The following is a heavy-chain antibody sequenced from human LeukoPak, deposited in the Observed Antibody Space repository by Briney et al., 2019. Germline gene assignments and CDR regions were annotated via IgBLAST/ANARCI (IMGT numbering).Heavy chain of an antibody. Sequence: SETLSLTRTVSGGSISSGDYYWSWIRQPPGKGLEWIGYIYYSGSTYYNPSLKSRVTISVDTSKNQFSLKLSSVTAADTAVYYCARGTRITIFGVVQGDAFDIWGQGTMVTVSS. CDR3: ARGTRITIFGVVQGDAFDI. V-gene: IGHV4-30-4*08. D-gene: IGHD3-3*01. CDR2: IYYSGST. J-gene: IGHJ3*02. CDR1: GGSISSGDYY.